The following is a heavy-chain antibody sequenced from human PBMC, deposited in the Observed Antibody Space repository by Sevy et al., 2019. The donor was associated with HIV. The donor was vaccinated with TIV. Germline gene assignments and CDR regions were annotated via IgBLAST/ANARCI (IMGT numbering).Heavy chain of an antibody. CDR2: IWFDGSNT. CDR1: GFTFSTYG. Sequence: GGSLRLSCAASGFTFSTYGMHWVRQAPGKGLEWVAVIWFDGSNTYYADSVKGRFTISRDIAKNTLHLQMNSLRAEDTAVYYCASETDYWGQGTLVTVSS. V-gene: IGHV3-33*01. CDR3: ASETDY. J-gene: IGHJ4*02.